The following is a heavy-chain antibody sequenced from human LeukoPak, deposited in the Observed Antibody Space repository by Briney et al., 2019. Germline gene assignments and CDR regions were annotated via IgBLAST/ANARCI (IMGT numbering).Heavy chain of an antibody. V-gene: IGHV3-7*01. Sequence: GGSLRLSCAASGFTFSSYGMSWVRQAPGKGLEWVANIKQDGSEKYYVDSVKGRFTISRDNAKNSLYLQMNSLRAEDTAVYYCAREVGGYEAFDIWGQGTMVTVSS. CDR2: IKQDGSEK. CDR3: AREVGGYEAFDI. CDR1: GFTFSSYG. D-gene: IGHD5-12*01. J-gene: IGHJ3*02.